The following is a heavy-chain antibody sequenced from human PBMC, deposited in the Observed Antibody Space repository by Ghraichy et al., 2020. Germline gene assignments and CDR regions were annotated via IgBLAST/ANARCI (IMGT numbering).Heavy chain of an antibody. Sequence: GGSLRLSCAASGFTFSSYSMNWVRQAPGKGLEWVSSISSSSYIYYADSVKGRFTISRDNAKNSLYLQMNSLRAEDTAVYYCARDSGSRAFDIWGQGTMVTVSS. CDR3: ARDSGSRAFDI. CDR2: ISSSSYI. V-gene: IGHV3-21*01. J-gene: IGHJ3*02. CDR1: GFTFSSYS.